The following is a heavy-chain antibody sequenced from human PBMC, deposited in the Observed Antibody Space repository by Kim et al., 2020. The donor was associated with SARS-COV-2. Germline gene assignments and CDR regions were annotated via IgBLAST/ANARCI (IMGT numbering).Heavy chain of an antibody. CDR3: ARHEGIAVAIDY. Sequence: GESQKISCKGSGYSFTSYWISWVRQMPGKGLEWMGSIDPSDSYTNYSPSFQGHVTISAEKSISTAYLQWSSLKASDTAMYYCARHEGIAVAIDYWGQGTLVTVSS. CDR1: GYSFTSYW. J-gene: IGHJ4*02. D-gene: IGHD6-19*01. CDR2: IDPSDSYT. V-gene: IGHV5-10-1*01.